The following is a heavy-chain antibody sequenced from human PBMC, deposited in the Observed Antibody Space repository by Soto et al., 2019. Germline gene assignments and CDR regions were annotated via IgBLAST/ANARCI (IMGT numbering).Heavy chain of an antibody. CDR1: GYTFTSQY. D-gene: IGHD3-3*01. V-gene: IGHV1-46*03. CDR3: FRDVGD. Sequence: QVQLVQSGAEVKKPGASVKVSCKASGYTFTSQYMHWVRQAPGQWLEWMAMINPNGGSTTYAQRFQGRVTLTRDTSTSTVYMELSRLRSDDTAVYFCFRDVGDWGQGTLVTVSS. CDR2: INPNGGST. J-gene: IGHJ4*02.